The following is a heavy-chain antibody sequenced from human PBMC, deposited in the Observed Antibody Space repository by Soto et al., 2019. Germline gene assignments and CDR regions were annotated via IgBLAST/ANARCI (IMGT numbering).Heavy chain of an antibody. CDR2: ISGSGGST. CDR1: GFTFSSYA. CDR3: AKGAYYYDSSGSSYFDY. V-gene: IGHV3-23*01. J-gene: IGHJ4*02. D-gene: IGHD3-22*01. Sequence: PGGSLRLSCAASGFTFSSYAMSWVRQAPGKGLEWVSAISGSGGSTYYADSVKGRFTISRDNSKNTLYLQMNSLRAEDTAVYYCAKGAYYYDSSGSSYFDYWGQGTLVTVSS.